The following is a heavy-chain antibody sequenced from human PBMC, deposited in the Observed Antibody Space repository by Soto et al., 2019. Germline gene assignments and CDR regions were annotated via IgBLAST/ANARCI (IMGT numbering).Heavy chain of an antibody. CDR1: GFTFSTYA. J-gene: IGHJ4*02. Sequence: EVQLLESGGGLVPPGGSLRLSCAASGFTFSTYAMTWVRQAPGRGLEWVSTISGSGGSTDYADSVKGRFTISRDNSKNTLYLQMNSLRAEDTGIYYCVKVITGAVAGLRQDYWGQGTLVTVSS. CDR2: ISGSGGST. D-gene: IGHD6-19*01. CDR3: VKVITGAVAGLRQDY. V-gene: IGHV3-23*01.